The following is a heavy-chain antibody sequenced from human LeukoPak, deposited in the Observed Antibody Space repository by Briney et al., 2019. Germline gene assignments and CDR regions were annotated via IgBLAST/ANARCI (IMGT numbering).Heavy chain of an antibody. D-gene: IGHD3-22*01. CDR2: INPNSGGT. CDR1: GYNFKGYY. V-gene: IGHV1-2*02. J-gene: IGHJ4*02. CDR3: ARGYDSSAYKLPIDS. Sequence: ASVTVSCKASGYNFKGYYIYWVRQAPGQGLEWMGWINPNSGGTNYAQKFQGRVTFTRDTSTSTAYMELSRLRSDDTAVYFCARGYDSSAYKLPIDSWGQGTLVSVSS.